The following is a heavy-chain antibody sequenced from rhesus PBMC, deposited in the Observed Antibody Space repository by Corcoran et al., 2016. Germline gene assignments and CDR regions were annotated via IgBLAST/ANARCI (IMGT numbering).Heavy chain of an antibody. Sequence: EVQLVGTCGGLVQPGWSRQLCCPASGFTFRPYGMNWVLQAAGKGLEWVSTISKTGGNTYYADSVKGRFTISRDNSKNTLSLQRNSLRTEDTAVYFCAKDHGGRYPEDWGQGVLVTVSS. CDR1: GFTFRPYG. CDR3: AKDHGGRYPED. J-gene: IGHJ4*01. D-gene: IGHD4-29*01. V-gene: IGHV3S5*01. CDR2: ISKTGGNT.